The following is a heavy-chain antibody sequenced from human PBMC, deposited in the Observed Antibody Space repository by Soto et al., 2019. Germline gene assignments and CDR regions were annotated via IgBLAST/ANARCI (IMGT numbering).Heavy chain of an antibody. D-gene: IGHD1-26*01. CDR2: INHSGST. V-gene: IGHV4-59*12. Sequence: PSETLSLTCTVSGGSISSYYWSWIRQPPGKGLEWIGEINHSGSTNYNPTLKSRVTISVDTSKNQFSLKLGSVTAADTAVYYCARGRTRASQLGANWFDPWGQGTLVTVSS. J-gene: IGHJ5*02. CDR1: GGSISSYY. CDR3: ARGRTRASQLGANWFDP.